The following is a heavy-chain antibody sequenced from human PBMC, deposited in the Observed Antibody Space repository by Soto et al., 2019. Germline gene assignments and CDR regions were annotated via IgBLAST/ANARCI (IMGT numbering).Heavy chain of an antibody. V-gene: IGHV3-23*01. CDR1: GFTFSSYA. J-gene: IGHJ4*02. CDR2: ISGSGGST. Sequence: EVQLLESGGGLVQPGGSLRLSCAASGFTFSSYAMRWVRQAPGKGLEWVSAISGSGGSTYYADSVKGRFTISRDNSKNTLYLQMNSLRAEDTAVYYCAKVKLFGGYFDYWGQGTLVTVSS. D-gene: IGHD3-3*01. CDR3: AKVKLFGGYFDY.